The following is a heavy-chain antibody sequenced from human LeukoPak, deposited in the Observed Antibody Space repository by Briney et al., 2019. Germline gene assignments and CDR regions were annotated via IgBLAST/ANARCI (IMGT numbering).Heavy chain of an antibody. CDR1: GFNFSRYD. J-gene: IGHJ3*02. V-gene: IGHV3-30*03. Sequence: PGGSLRLSCAASGFNFSRYDMHWVRQAPGKGLEWVAVISYDGSNKYYADSVKGRFTISRDNSKNTLYLQMNSLRAEDTAVYYCASLTVTITDHDAFDIWGQGTMVTVSS. CDR3: ASLTVTITDHDAFDI. CDR2: ISYDGSNK. D-gene: IGHD4-17*01.